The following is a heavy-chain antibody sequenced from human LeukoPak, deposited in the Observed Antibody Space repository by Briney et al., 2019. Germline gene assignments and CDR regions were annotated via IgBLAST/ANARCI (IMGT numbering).Heavy chain of an antibody. CDR2: ISGNGDTI. D-gene: IGHD3-16*01. J-gene: IGHJ4*02. CDR1: GFTFSSYE. CDR3: SSAYGGLPDY. V-gene: IGHV3-48*03. Sequence: GGSLRLSCAASGFTFSSYEMNWVRQAPGKGLEWVSYISGNGDTIYYADSVKGRFTIARDNAEKSLYLQMNSLRVEETALYYCSSAYGGLPDYWGQGTLVTVSS.